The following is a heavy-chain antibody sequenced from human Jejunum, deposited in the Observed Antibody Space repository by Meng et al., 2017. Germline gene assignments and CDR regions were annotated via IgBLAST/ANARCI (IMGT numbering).Heavy chain of an antibody. D-gene: IGHD2-21*01. Sequence: QLQLQESGPGLGKPSETLSRTCTVSDDSITSSTYYWGWTRQPPGRGLEWIGSIYYSGNTHYSSSLKSRVSISVDTSKNHFSLRLDSLTAADTAVYYCARGGGDSYGTFDSWGRGTLVTVSS. J-gene: IGHJ4*02. CDR3: ARGGGDSYGTFDS. CDR1: DDSITSSTYY. V-gene: IGHV4-39*02. CDR2: IYYSGNT.